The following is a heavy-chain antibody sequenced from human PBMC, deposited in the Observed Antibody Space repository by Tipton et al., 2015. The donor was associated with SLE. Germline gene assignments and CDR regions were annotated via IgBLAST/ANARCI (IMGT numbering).Heavy chain of an antibody. CDR2: ITSEGSGA. J-gene: IGHJ4*02. D-gene: IGHD2-8*01. Sequence: SLRLSCAASGFTFSKYWMHWVRQAPGKGLVWVSRITSEGSGADYADSVKGRFTISRDNAKNTLYLQMNRLRAEDTAVYYCARNTMVSASDYWGQGTLVTVSS. CDR3: ARNTMVSASDY. V-gene: IGHV3-74*01. CDR1: GFTFSKYW.